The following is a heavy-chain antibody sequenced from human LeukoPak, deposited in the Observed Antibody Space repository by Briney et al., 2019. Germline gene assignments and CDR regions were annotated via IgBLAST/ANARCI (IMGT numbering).Heavy chain of an antibody. Sequence: KPSETLSLTCAVYGGTFSGYYWSWIRQPPGKGLEWIGEINHSGSTNYNPSLKSRVTISVDTSKNQFSLKLSSVTAADTAVDYCGRGRTEREVTTILGYWGQGTLVTVSS. CDR3: GRGRTEREVTTILGY. CDR2: INHSGST. CDR1: GGTFSGYY. J-gene: IGHJ4*02. V-gene: IGHV4-34*01. D-gene: IGHD1-14*01.